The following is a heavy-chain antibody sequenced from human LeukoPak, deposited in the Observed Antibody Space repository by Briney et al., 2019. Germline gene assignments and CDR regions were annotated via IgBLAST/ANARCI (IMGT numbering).Heavy chain of an antibody. Sequence: SETLSLTCAVYGGSFSDHYWSWIRQTPGKGLEWIGEINHSGSTNYNPSLKSRVTISVDTFKNQVSLKLRSVTAADTAVYYCARGSRYDFWSGYTLDNWFDPWGQGNLVTVSS. D-gene: IGHD3-3*01. V-gene: IGHV4-34*01. CDR3: ARGSRYDFWSGYTLDNWFDP. J-gene: IGHJ5*02. CDR1: GGSFSDHY. CDR2: INHSGST.